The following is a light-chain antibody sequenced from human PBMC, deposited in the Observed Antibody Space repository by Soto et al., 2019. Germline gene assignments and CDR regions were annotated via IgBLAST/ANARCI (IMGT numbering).Light chain of an antibody. V-gene: IGLV2-8*01. CDR3: CPYADSNNLV. Sequence: QSALTQPPSASGSPGQSVTISCTGTSSDVGGSNYVSWYQQHPGKAPKLMISEVSKRPSGVPDRFSGSKSGNTASLTVSGLQAEDEADYYCCPYADSNNLVFGGGTKLTVL. CDR2: EVS. CDR1: SSDVGGSNY. J-gene: IGLJ2*01.